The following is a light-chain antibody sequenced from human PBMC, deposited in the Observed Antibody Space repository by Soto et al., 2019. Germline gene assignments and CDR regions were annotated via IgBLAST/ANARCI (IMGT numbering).Light chain of an antibody. CDR3: AAWADSLNGSVV. CDR1: SSNIGSNY. CDR2: SNN. Sequence: QSVLTQPPSASGTPGQRVTISCSGSSSNIGSNYVNWYQQLPGTAPKLLIYSNNQRPSGVPDRLSGSKSGTTASLAVSGLQSDDEADYYCAAWADSLNGSVVFGGGTKLTVL. J-gene: IGLJ2*01. V-gene: IGLV1-44*01.